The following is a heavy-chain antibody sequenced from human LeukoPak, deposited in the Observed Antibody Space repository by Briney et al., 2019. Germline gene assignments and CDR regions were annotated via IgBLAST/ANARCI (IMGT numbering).Heavy chain of an antibody. CDR3: ARHVVVPAALGLNYYYYMDV. D-gene: IGHD2-2*01. J-gene: IGHJ6*03. V-gene: IGHV4-39*01. CDR1: GGSISSSSYY. CDR2: IYYSGST. Sequence: KPSETLSLTCTVSGGSISSSSYYWGWIRQPPGKGLEWIGSIYYSGSTYYNPSLKSRVTISVGTSKNQLSLKLSSVTAADTAVYYCARHVVVPAALGLNYYYYMDVWGKGTTVTVSS.